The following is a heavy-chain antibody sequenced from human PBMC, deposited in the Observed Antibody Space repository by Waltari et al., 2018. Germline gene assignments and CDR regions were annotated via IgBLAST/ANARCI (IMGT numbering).Heavy chain of an antibody. CDR3: ARARGRYYFDY. J-gene: IGHJ4*02. D-gene: IGHD1-26*01. Sequence: QLQLQESGPGLVKPSETLSLTCTVSGGSISSSSYYWGWIRQPPGKGLEWIGGIYYSGVTYYNPSLKSRVTISVDTSKNQFSLKLSSVTAADTAVYYCARARGRYYFDYWGQGTLVTVSS. V-gene: IGHV4-39*07. CDR2: IYYSGVT. CDR1: GGSISSSSYY.